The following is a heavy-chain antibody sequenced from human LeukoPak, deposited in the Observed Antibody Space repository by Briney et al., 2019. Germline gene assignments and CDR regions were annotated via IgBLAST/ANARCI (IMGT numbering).Heavy chain of an antibody. V-gene: IGHV4-4*02. CDR1: GGSISSSNW. Sequence: PSETLSLTCAVSGGSISSSNWWSWVRQPPGKGLEWIGEIYHSGSTNYNPSLKSRVTISVGKSKNQFSLKLSSVTAADTAVYYCARGSIAAAGHYYYYYMDVWGKGTTVTVSS. D-gene: IGHD6-13*01. J-gene: IGHJ6*03. CDR2: IYHSGST. CDR3: ARGSIAAAGHYYYYYMDV.